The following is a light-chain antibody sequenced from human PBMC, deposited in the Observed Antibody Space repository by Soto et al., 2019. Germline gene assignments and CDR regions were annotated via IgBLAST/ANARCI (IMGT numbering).Light chain of an antibody. CDR2: SAA. V-gene: IGKV1-27*01. Sequence: DIQLTQSPSSLSASVGDRVTITCRVSQGISRFLNCYRQKPGIVPKFLIDSAANLQSGVPSRFSGSGSGTDCILTIRNLQPEDVATYYVRRSYNAPPFGPGTKVDIK. CDR3: RRSYNAPP. J-gene: IGKJ3*01. CDR1: QGISRF.